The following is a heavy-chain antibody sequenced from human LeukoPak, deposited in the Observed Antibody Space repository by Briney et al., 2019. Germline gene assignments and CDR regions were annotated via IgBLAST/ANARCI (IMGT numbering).Heavy chain of an antibody. V-gene: IGHV4-39*01. Sequence: PSETPSLTCTVSGGSISSGLYYWGWIRQPPGKGLEWIASMHYSGSTYYNPSLKSRVTISVDTSKTHFSLNLTSVTAADTAVYYCASRIGRYLYYFGMDVWGQGTTVTVSS. J-gene: IGHJ6*02. CDR3: ASRIGRYLYYFGMDV. D-gene: IGHD1-26*01. CDR1: GGSISSGLYY. CDR2: MHYSGST.